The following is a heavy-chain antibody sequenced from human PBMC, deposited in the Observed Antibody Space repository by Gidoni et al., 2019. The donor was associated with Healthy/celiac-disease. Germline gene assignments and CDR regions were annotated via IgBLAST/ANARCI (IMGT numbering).Heavy chain of an antibody. J-gene: IGHJ6*03. V-gene: IGHV3-30-3*01. Sequence: QVQLVESGGGVVQPGRSLRLSCAASGFTFRSYAMHWVRQAPGKGLEWVAVISYDGSNKYYADSVKGRFTISRDNSKNTLYLQMNSLRAEDTAVYYCARGGYCSGGSCYAHYYYMDVWGKGTTVTVSS. CDR1: GFTFRSYA. CDR3: ARGGYCSGGSCYAHYYYMDV. D-gene: IGHD2-15*01. CDR2: ISYDGSNK.